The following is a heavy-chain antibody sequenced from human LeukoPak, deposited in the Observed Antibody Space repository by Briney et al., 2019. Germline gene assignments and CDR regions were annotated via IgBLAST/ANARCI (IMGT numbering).Heavy chain of an antibody. J-gene: IGHJ3*02. D-gene: IGHD2-15*01. CDR1: GDSVSSNSAT. Sequence: SQTLSLTCAISGDSVSSNSATWNWIRQSPSRALEWLGRTYYKSKWYNEYAVSVKSRMSINPDTSKNQFSLYLNSVTPEDTAVYYCARQEGGGFDIWGQGTMVTVSS. CDR3: ARQEGGGFDI. V-gene: IGHV6-1*01. CDR2: TYYKSKWYN.